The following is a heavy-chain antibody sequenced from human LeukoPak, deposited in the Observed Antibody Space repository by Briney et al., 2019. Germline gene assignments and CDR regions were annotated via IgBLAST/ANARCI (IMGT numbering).Heavy chain of an antibody. Sequence: GGSLRLSCAASGFTFSSYGMHWVRQAPGKGLEWVAVIWYDGTNKYYAGSVKGRFTISRENSKNTLYLQMNSLRAEDTAVYYCARVRATFGYDAFDIWGQGTMVTVSS. CDR1: GFTFSSYG. J-gene: IGHJ3*02. CDR3: ARVRATFGYDAFDI. V-gene: IGHV3-33*08. CDR2: IWYDGTNK. D-gene: IGHD3-10*02.